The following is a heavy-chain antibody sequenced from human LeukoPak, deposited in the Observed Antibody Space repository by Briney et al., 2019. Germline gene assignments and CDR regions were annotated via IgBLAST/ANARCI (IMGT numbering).Heavy chain of an antibody. Sequence: GGSLRLSCAASRFTFSTYSMNWVRQAPGKGLEWVSSISSDSNYIYYAGSLKGRFTISRDNAKNSLYLQMISLRAEDTAVYYCARVAFGLYVMDVWGQGTTVTVSS. CDR2: ISSDSNYI. V-gene: IGHV3-21*01. CDR1: RFTFSTYS. D-gene: IGHD3-16*01. J-gene: IGHJ6*02. CDR3: ARVAFGLYVMDV.